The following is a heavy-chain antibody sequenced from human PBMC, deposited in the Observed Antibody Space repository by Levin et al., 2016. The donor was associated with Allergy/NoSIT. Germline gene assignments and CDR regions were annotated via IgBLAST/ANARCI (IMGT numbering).Heavy chain of an antibody. CDR3: AKDMKSPGPGGIAYYYYGMDV. V-gene: IGHV3-9*01. CDR2: ISWNSGSI. Sequence: WIRQPPGKGLEWVSGISWNSGSIGYADSVKGRFTISRDNAKNSLYLQMNSLRAEDTALYYCAKDMKSPGPGGIAYYYYGMDVWGQGTTVTVSS. J-gene: IGHJ6*02. D-gene: IGHD3-16*01.